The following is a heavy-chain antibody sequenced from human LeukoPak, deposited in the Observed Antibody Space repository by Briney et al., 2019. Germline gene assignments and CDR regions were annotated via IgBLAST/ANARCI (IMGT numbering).Heavy chain of an antibody. J-gene: IGHJ5*02. D-gene: IGHD3-10*01. CDR2: MYYSSGNA. V-gene: IGHV4-39*07. Sequence: SETLSLTCTVSGGSISSSTYYWGWIRQPPGKGLEWIGSMYYSSGNAYYNPSLKSRVTISVDTSKNQFSLKLSSVAAADTAVYYCARGRGEGRGIAMVRGVRAPSYNWFDPWGHGTQVTVSS. CDR3: ARGRGEGRGIAMVRGVRAPSYNWFDP. CDR1: GGSISSSTYY.